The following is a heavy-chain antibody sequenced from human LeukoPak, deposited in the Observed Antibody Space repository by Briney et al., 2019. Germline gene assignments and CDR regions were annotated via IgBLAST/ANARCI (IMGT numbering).Heavy chain of an antibody. Sequence: ASVKVSCKASGYTFTGYYMHWVRQAPGQGLEWMGWINPNSGGTNYAQKFQGRVTMTRDTSISTAYMELSRLRSDDTAVYYCALENGSSNWFDPWGQGTLVTVSS. CDR3: ALENGSSNWFDP. CDR1: GYTFTGYY. CDR2: INPNSGGT. D-gene: IGHD6-6*01. J-gene: IGHJ5*02. V-gene: IGHV1-2*02.